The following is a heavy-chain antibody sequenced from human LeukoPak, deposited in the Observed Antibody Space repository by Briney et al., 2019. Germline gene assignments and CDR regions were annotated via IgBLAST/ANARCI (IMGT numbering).Heavy chain of an antibody. V-gene: IGHV3-7*01. CDR2: INEDASKK. Sequence: GGSLRLSCAASGFTFSDYWMIWVRQAPGKGLEWVANINEDASKKYYVDSVEGRFTISRDDAKNSLYLQMNSLRAEDTAMYYCATSTYSSSPSWGQGTLVTVSS. J-gene: IGHJ5*02. CDR1: GFTFSDYW. CDR3: ATSTYSSSPS. D-gene: IGHD6-6*01.